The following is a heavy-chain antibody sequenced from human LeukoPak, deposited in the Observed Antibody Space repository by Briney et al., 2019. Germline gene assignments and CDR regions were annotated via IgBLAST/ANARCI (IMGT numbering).Heavy chain of an antibody. CDR3: ARARSDSGRFDS. CDR2: IYYSGYT. V-gene: IGHV4-59*01. CDR1: GSSISTSY. D-gene: IGHD1-26*01. Sequence: PSETLSLTCTFSGSSISTSYWSWIRQPPGKGLEWIAYIYYSGYTNYNPPLKSRVTISIDTSKNQFSLKLSSVTAADTAVYYCARARSDSGRFDSWGQGTLVTVSS. J-gene: IGHJ4*02.